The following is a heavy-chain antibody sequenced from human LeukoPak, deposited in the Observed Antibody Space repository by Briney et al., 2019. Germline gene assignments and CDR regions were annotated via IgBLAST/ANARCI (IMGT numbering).Heavy chain of an antibody. CDR2: ITAYNGNT. D-gene: IGHD3-10*01. Sequence: ASGKVSCKASGYTFTSYGITWVRQAPGQGLEWMGWITAYNGNTNYAQKFQGRVIMTTDTSTSTAFLELRSLRSDDTAVYYCARGLLWFGEFQDYYYMDVWGKGTTVTISS. CDR3: ARGLLWFGEFQDYYYMDV. V-gene: IGHV1-18*01. CDR1: GYTFTSYG. J-gene: IGHJ6*03.